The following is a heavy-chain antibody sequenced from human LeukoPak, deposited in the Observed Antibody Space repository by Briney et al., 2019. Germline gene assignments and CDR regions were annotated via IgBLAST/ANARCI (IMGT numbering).Heavy chain of an antibody. CDR1: GGSISSSNW. CDR3: ARDYTQDCSSTSCFNWFDP. Sequence: SGTLSLTCAVSGGSISSSNWWSWVRQPPGKGLEWIGEIYHSGSTNYNPSLKSRVTISVDKSKNQFSLKLSSVTAADTAVYYCARDYTQDCSSTSCFNWFDPWGQGTLVTVSS. J-gene: IGHJ5*02. V-gene: IGHV4-4*02. D-gene: IGHD2-2*01. CDR2: IYHSGST.